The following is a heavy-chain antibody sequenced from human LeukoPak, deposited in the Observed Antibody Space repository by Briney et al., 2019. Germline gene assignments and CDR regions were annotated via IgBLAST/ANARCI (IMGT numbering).Heavy chain of an antibody. Sequence: GGSLRLSCAASGFTFSSYAMHWVRQAPGKGLEWVAVISYDGSNKYYADSVKGRFTISRDNSKNTLYLQMNSLRAENTAVYYCAREFPLHYYDSSRGVYWGQGTLVTVSS. V-gene: IGHV3-30-3*01. CDR1: GFTFSSYA. CDR2: ISYDGSNK. CDR3: AREFPLHYYDSSRGVY. J-gene: IGHJ4*02. D-gene: IGHD3-22*01.